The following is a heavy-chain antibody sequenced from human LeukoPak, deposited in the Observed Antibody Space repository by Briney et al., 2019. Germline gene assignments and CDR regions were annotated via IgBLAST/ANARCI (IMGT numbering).Heavy chain of an antibody. CDR1: GLTFSNYA. Sequence: GGSLRLSCTTSGLTFSNYAMTWVRQAPGKGLEWVSSISGTGHHTYYPDSVKGRFTISRDNSKSTLYLQMNSLRAEDTAVFYCAKCLTGGGYCYFDYWGHGTLVTVSS. V-gene: IGHV3-23*01. CDR3: AKCLTGGGYCYFDY. CDR2: ISGTGHHT. J-gene: IGHJ4*01. D-gene: IGHD2-21*01.